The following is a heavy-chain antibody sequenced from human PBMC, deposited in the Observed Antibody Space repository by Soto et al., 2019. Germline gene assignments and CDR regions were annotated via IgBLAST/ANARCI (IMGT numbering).Heavy chain of an antibody. V-gene: IGHV3-23*01. CDR1: GFTFSSYA. J-gene: IGHJ4*02. CDR2: ISGSGGST. Sequence: EVQLLESGGGLVQPGGSLRLSCAASGFTFSSYAMSWVRQAPGKGLEWVSAISGSGGSTYYADSVKGRFTISRDNSKNTLFLEMNSLRAEDTAVYYCAEDQEWFGGCPDYWGQGTLVTVSS. CDR3: AEDQEWFGGCPDY. D-gene: IGHD3-10*01.